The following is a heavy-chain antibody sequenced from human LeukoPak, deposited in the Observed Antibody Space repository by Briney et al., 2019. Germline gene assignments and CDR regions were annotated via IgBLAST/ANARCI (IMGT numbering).Heavy chain of an antibody. CDR3: ARENSNSWYLDS. CDR1: GGSISTYY. J-gene: IGHJ4*02. V-gene: IGHV4-59*01. Sequence: SETLSLTCTVSGGSISTYYWGWIRQPPGKGLEWIGYIYNSGSTNYNPSLKSRVTISVDTSKNQFSLKLSSVTAADTAVYYCARENSNSWYLDSWGQGTLVTVSS. D-gene: IGHD6-13*01. CDR2: IYNSGST.